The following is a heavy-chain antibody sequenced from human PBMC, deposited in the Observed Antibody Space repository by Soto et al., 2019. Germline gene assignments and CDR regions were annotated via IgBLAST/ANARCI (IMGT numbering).Heavy chain of an antibody. CDR2: IYYTGIT. Sequence: SETLSLTCTVSGGSINSYYWSWMRQPPGKGLEWIGYIYYTGITNYNPSLKSRVTISVDTSKNQFSLNLCSVTAADTAVYYCAKRLRSNWFDPWGQGALVTVSS. J-gene: IGHJ5*02. D-gene: IGHD2-21*02. CDR1: GGSINSYY. CDR3: AKRLRSNWFDP. V-gene: IGHV4-59*01.